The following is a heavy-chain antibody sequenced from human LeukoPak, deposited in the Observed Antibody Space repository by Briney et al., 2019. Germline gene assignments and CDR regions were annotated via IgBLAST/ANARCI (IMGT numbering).Heavy chain of an antibody. CDR2: ISGGGFDT. D-gene: IGHD1-26*01. V-gene: IGHV3-23*01. J-gene: IGHJ4*02. CDR1: GFTYSSYA. CDR3: AKSQDGGRLFHFDY. Sequence: GGSLRLSCAASGFTYSSYAMSWVRLAPGKGLEWVSSISGGGFDTYYADAVKGRFAISRDNSKNTMYLQMNSLRAEDTAVYFCAKSQDGGRLFHFDYWGQGTLVTVSS.